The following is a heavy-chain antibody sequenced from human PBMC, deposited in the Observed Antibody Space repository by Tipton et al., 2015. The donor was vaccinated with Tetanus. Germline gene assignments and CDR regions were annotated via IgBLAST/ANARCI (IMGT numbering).Heavy chain of an antibody. V-gene: IGHV4-31*03. CDR3: ARGLPRESFYLGY. Sequence: TLSLTCNLSGASINAGGYLWTWVRQHPGKGLEWIGNIYYDTARTSHVPSIASRVSISVDASKNQFLLRLTSVTAADTAVYYSARGLPRESFYLGYWGQGKQVTVTS. CDR1: GASINAGGYL. D-gene: IGHD3-3*01. CDR2: IYYDTART. J-gene: IGHJ4*02.